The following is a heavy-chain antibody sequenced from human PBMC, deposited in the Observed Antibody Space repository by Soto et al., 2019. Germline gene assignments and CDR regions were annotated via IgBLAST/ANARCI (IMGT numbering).Heavy chain of an antibody. CDR2: ISYDGSNK. D-gene: IGHD6-13*01. V-gene: IGHV3-30*18. J-gene: IGHJ4*02. CDR1: GFTFSSYG. CDR3: AKERQQLVISY. Sequence: GGSLRLSCAASGFTFSSYGMHWVRQAPGKGLEWVAVISYDGSNKYYADSVKGRFTISRDNSKNTLYLQMNSLRAEDTAVYYCAKERQQLVISYWGQGTLVTVSS.